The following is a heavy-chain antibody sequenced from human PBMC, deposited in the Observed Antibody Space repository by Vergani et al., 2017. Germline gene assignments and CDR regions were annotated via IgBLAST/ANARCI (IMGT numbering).Heavy chain of an antibody. CDR1: GFTFSSYA. V-gene: IGHV3-64D*06. Sequence: VQLVESGGGVVQPGRSLRLSCAASGFTFSSYAMHWVRQAPGKGLEYVSAISSDGATTYYTDSVKGRFTISRDNSKNTLYLQMSSLRAEDTAVYYCVKDRDDFWSGYFDYWGQGTLVTVSS. CDR2: ISSDGATT. J-gene: IGHJ4*02. D-gene: IGHD3-3*01. CDR3: VKDRDDFWSGYFDY.